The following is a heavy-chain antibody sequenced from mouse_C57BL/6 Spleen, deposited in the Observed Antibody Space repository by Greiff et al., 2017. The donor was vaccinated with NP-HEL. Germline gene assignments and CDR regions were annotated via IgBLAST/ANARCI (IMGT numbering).Heavy chain of an antibody. D-gene: IGHD1-1*01. CDR1: GYTFTSYG. Sequence: VQGVESGAELARPGASVKLSCKASGYTFTSYGISWVKQRTGQGLEWIGEIYPRSGNTYYNEKFKGKATLTADKSSSTAYMELRSLTSEDSAVYFCARDDYYGSSYVDWYFDVWGTGTTVTVSS. J-gene: IGHJ1*03. CDR3: ARDDYYGSSYVDWYFDV. V-gene: IGHV1-81*01. CDR2: IYPRSGNT.